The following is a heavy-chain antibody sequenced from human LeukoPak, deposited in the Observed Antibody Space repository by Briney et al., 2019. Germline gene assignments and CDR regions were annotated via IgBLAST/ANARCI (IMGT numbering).Heavy chain of an antibody. CDR1: GFTFRSYA. CDR2: ISGSGGST. V-gene: IGHV3-23*01. J-gene: IGHJ4*02. CDR3: ARDPPGIAASGTYY. D-gene: IGHD6-13*01. Sequence: GGSLRLSCAVSGFTFRSYAMSWVRQAPGEGLEWVSAISGSGGSTYYADSVKGRFTISRDNSKSTLYLQMNSLRAEDTAVYYCARDPPGIAASGTYYWGQGTLVTVSS.